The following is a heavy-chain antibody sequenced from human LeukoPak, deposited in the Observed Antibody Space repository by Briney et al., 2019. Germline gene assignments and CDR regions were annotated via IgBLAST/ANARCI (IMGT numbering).Heavy chain of an antibody. D-gene: IGHD3-16*02. CDR2: INPNSGGT. Sequence: ASVKVSCKASGYTFTGYYMNWVRQAPGQGLEWMGWINPNSGGTNYAQKFQGRVTMTRDTSISTAYMELSRLRSDDAAVYYCARDHSGVIGYWGQGTLVTVSS. CDR3: ARDHSGVIGY. J-gene: IGHJ4*02. CDR1: GYTFTGYY. V-gene: IGHV1-2*02.